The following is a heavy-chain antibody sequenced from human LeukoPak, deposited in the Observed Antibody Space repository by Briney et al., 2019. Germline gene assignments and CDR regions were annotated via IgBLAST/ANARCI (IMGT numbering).Heavy chain of an antibody. D-gene: IGHD1-26*01. CDR2: IWYDGSNK. J-gene: IGHJ4*02. CDR1: GYTFTGYY. CDR3: ATDRNSGKYYDY. V-gene: IGHV3-33*01. Sequence: SCKASGYTFTGYYMHWVRQAPGKGLEWVAVIWYDGSNKYYADSVKGRFTISRDNSKDTLYLQMNSLRAEDTAVYYCATDRNSGKYYDYWGQGTLVTVSS.